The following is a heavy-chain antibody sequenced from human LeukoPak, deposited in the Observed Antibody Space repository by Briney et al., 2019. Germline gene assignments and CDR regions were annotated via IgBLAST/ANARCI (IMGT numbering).Heavy chain of an antibody. V-gene: IGHV1-8*02. CDR1: GYTFTSYG. J-gene: IGHJ6*03. Sequence: VASVKVSCKASGYTFTSYGISWVRQAPGQGLEWMGWMNPNSGNTGYAQKFQGRVTMTRNTSISTAYMELSSLRSEDTAVYYCARGPLTVTLGYYYYYMDVWGKGTTVTISS. D-gene: IGHD4-17*01. CDR2: MNPNSGNT. CDR3: ARGPLTVTLGYYYYYMDV.